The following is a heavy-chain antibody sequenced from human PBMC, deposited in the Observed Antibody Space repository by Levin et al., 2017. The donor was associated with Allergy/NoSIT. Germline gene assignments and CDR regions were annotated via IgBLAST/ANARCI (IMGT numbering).Heavy chain of an antibody. Sequence: SQTLSLTCTVSGGSIRSSYWSWIRQPPGKGLEWIGYIYYSGSTNYNPSLKSRVTISVDTSKNQFSLKLSSVTAADTAMYYCAGSSGAVQSYYYYGMDVWGQGTTVTVSS. CDR3: AGSSGAVQSYYYYGMDV. J-gene: IGHJ6*02. V-gene: IGHV4-59*01. CDR2: IYYSGST. CDR1: GGSIRSSY. D-gene: IGHD1-1*01.